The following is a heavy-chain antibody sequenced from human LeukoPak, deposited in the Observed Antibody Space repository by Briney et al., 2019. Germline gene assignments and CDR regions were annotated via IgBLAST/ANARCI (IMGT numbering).Heavy chain of an antibody. CDR3: ARTLGELSLFFDY. CDR1: GGSISSYY. CDR2: IYYSGST. D-gene: IGHD3-16*02. J-gene: IGHJ4*02. V-gene: IGHV4-59*01. Sequence: SETLSFTCTVSGGSISSYYWSWIRQPPGKGLEWIGYIYYSGSTNYNPSLKSRVTISVDTSKNQFSLKLSSVTAADTAVYYCARTLGELSLFFDYWGQGTLVTVSS.